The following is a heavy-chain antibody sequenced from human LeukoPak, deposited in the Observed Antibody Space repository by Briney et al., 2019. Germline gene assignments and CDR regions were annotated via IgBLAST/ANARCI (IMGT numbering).Heavy chain of an antibody. CDR2: IIPIFGTA. J-gene: IGHJ5*02. Sequence: ASVKVSCKSSGGTFSSYAINWVRQAPGQGLEWMWMIIPIFGTANYEQKFQGRVTITADKSTSTAYMELSSLRSEDTAVYYCARGRMVRGVIITMGWFDPWGQGTLVTVSS. D-gene: IGHD3-10*01. CDR1: GGTFSSYA. CDR3: ARGRMVRGVIITMGWFDP. V-gene: IGHV1-69*06.